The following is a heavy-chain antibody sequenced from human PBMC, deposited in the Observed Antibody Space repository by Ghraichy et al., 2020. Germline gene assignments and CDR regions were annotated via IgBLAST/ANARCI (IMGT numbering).Heavy chain of an antibody. CDR2: IWYDGSNK. CDR1: GFTFSSHD. V-gene: IGHV3-33*01. J-gene: IGHJ4*02. Sequence: GESLRLSCAASGFTFSSHDMHWVRQAPGKGLEWVADIWYDGSNKYYADSVKGRFTISRDNSKNTLYLQMNSLRAEDTAVYYCARGRYSSSSYVDYWGQGTLVTVSS. D-gene: IGHD6-6*01. CDR3: ARGRYSSSSYVDY.